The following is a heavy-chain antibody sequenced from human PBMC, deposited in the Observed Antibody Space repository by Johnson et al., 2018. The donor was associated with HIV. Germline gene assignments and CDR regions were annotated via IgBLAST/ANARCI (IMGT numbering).Heavy chain of an antibody. CDR1: GFTFSSNA. Sequence: QMLLVESGGGVVQPGRSLRLSCAASGFTFSSNAMHWVRQSPGKGLEWVAVISFDGTNTYYGDSVKGRFTISRDNSNNTLYLQMNSLKTEDTAVYYCTTAGLRYFDWFTGAFDIWGQGTMVTVSS. V-gene: IGHV3-30-3*01. CDR2: ISFDGTNT. D-gene: IGHD3-9*01. CDR3: TTAGLRYFDWFTGAFDI. J-gene: IGHJ3*02.